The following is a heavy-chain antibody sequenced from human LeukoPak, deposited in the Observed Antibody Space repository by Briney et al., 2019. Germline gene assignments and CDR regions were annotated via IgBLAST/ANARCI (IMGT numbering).Heavy chain of an antibody. CDR2: IRSKAYGGTT. J-gene: IGHJ4*02. V-gene: IGHV3-49*03. Sequence: GRSLRLSCTASGFTFGDYAMSWFRQAPGKGLEWVGFIRSKAYGGTTEYAASVKGRFTISRDDSKSIAYLQMNSLKTEDTAVYYCTPSTSYTVPYYFDYWGQGTLVTVSS. D-gene: IGHD4-17*01. CDR1: GFTFGDYA. CDR3: TPSTSYTVPYYFDY.